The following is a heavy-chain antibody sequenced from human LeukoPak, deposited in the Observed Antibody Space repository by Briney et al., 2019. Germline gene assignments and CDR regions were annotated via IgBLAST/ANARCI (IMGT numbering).Heavy chain of an antibody. Sequence: PSETLSLTCAVYGGSFSGYYWSRIRQPPGKGLEWIGEINHSGSTNYNPSLKSRVTISVDTSKNQFSLKVSSVTAADTAVYYCARVEVFVCSGGSCYQTRFDPWGQGTLVTVSS. CDR3: ARVEVFVCSGGSCYQTRFDP. D-gene: IGHD2-15*01. V-gene: IGHV4-34*01. CDR2: INHSGST. CDR1: GGSFSGYY. J-gene: IGHJ5*02.